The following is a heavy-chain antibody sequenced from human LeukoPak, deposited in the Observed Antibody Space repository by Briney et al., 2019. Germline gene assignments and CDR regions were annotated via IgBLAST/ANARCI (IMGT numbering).Heavy chain of an antibody. CDR2: IYSGGAA. Sequence: GGSVRLSCAASGFSVVSYYMTWVRQAPGKGLEWVSVIYSGGAAFYTDSVKGRFTTSRDGSKKTVYLQMNSLRAEDTAVYYCARGNSPMVGRYYLELWGQGTLVTVSS. J-gene: IGHJ4*02. CDR3: ARGNSPMVGRYYLEL. V-gene: IGHV3-53*01. CDR1: GFSVVSYY. D-gene: IGHD4/OR15-4a*01.